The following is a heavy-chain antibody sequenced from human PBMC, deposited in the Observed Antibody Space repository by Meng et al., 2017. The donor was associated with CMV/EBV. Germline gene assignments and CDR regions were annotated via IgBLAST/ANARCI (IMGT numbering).Heavy chain of an antibody. CDR3: ARVPAAEAFDP. CDR2: IYSGGST. Sequence: GESLKISCAASGFTVSSNYMSWVRQAPGKGLEWVSVIYSGGSTYYADSVKGRFTISRDSSKNTLYLQMNSLRAEDTAVYYCARVPAAEAFDPWGQGSLVTVSS. J-gene: IGHJ5*02. CDR1: GFTVSSNY. V-gene: IGHV3-53*01. D-gene: IGHD6-13*01.